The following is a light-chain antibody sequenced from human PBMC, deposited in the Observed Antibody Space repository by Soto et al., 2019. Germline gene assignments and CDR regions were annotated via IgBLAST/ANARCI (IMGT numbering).Light chain of an antibody. Sequence: QSALTQPRSVSGSPGQSVTISCTGTSSDLGGYNYVSWYQQHPGKAPKLMIYDVSQRPSGVPDRFSGSKSGNTASLTISGLQAEDAADYYCCSYAGSYTFVFGTGTKLTVL. CDR3: CSYAGSYTFV. CDR1: SSDLGGYNY. J-gene: IGLJ1*01. CDR2: DVS. V-gene: IGLV2-11*01.